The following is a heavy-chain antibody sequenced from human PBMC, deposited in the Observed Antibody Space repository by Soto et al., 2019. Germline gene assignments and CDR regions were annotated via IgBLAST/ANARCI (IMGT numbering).Heavy chain of an antibody. J-gene: IGHJ4*02. CDR1: GYTFTSYG. V-gene: IGHV1-18*01. CDR3: ARNQGYCGGDCPLFDY. Sequence: VKVSCKASGYTFTSYGISWVRQAPGQGLEWMGWISAYNGNTNYAQKLQGRVTMTTDTSTSTAYMELRSLRSDDTAVYYCARNQGYCGGDCPLFDYWGQGTLVTVSS. D-gene: IGHD2-21*02. CDR2: ISAYNGNT.